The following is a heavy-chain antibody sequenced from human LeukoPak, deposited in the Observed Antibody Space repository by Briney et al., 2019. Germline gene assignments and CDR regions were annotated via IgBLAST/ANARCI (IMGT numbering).Heavy chain of an antibody. V-gene: IGHV3-30-3*01. D-gene: IGHD6-19*01. CDR3: AKDRDSSGWNPTGIFDY. CDR1: GFIFSNYV. J-gene: IGHJ4*02. CDR2: ISYDGSNK. Sequence: GGSLRLSCAASGFIFSNYVMHWVRQPPGKGLEWVAVISYDGSNKYYADSVKGRFTISRDNSKNTLYLQMNSLRAEDTAVYYCAKDRDSSGWNPTGIFDYWGQGTLVTVSS.